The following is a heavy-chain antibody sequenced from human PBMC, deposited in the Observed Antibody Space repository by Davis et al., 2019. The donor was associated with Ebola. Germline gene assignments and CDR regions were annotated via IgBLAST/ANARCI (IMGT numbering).Heavy chain of an antibody. CDR3: ARGMYSSSWFQYMRPGSFDY. D-gene: IGHD6-13*01. Sequence: PSETLSLTCTAFGGSISSYYWSWIRQPPGKGLEWIGYIYYSGSTHYNPSLKSRVTISVDTSKNQFSLKLSSVTAADTAVYYCARGMYSSSWFQYMRPGSFDYWGQGTLVTVSS. CDR2: IYYSGST. CDR1: GGSISSYY. V-gene: IGHV4-59*01. J-gene: IGHJ4*02.